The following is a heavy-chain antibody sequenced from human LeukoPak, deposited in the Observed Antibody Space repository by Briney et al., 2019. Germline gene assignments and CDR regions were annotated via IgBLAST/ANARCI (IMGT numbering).Heavy chain of an antibody. V-gene: IGHV4-4*02. D-gene: IGHD2-2*01. J-gene: IGHJ1*01. Sequence: SGTLSLTCAVSGGSISSSNWWSWVRQPPGTGLGWIGEIYHSGSTNYNPSLKSRVTISVDKSKNQFSLKLSSVTAADTAVYYCARVDAVSTAEYFQHWGQGTLVTVSS. CDR1: GGSISSSNW. CDR2: IYHSGST. CDR3: ARVDAVSTAEYFQH.